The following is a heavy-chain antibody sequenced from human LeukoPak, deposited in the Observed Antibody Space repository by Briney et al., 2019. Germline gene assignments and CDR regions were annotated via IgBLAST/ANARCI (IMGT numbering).Heavy chain of an antibody. CDR2: IYTSGST. CDR1: GGSISSYY. V-gene: IGHV4-4*07. D-gene: IGHD3-10*01. J-gene: IGHJ3*02. Sequence: MPSETLSLTCTVSGGSISSYYWSWIRQPAGKGLEWIGRIYTSGSTNYNPSLKSRVTMSVDTSKNQFSLKLSSVTAADTAVYYCARDLMNYYGSGSYYNLDAFDIWGQGTMVTVSS. CDR3: ARDLMNYYGSGSYYNLDAFDI.